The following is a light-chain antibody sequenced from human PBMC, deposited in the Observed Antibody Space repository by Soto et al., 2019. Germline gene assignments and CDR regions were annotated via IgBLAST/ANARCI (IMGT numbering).Light chain of an antibody. Sequence: EFVMTQSPSTLSVSPGERATLSCRASQSVSSNLAWYQQKPGQAPRLLICGASTRATGIPARFSGSGSGTEFTLTISSLQSEDFAVYYCQQYNNWLTFGQGTRLEIK. CDR3: QQYNNWLT. CDR2: GAS. V-gene: IGKV3D-15*01. CDR1: QSVSSN. J-gene: IGKJ5*01.